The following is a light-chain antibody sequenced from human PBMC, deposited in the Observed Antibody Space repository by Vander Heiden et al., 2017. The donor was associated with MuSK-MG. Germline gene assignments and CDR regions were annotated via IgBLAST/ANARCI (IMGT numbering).Light chain of an antibody. CDR2: EDN. Sequence: NFMLTQPPSVSESPGKTVTISRTRSSGRIASNYVQWYQQRPGSSPTTVIYEDNQRPSGVPDRFSGSIDSSSNSASLTISGLKTEDEADYYCQSYDSSNHVVFGGGTKLTVL. CDR3: QSYDSSNHVV. J-gene: IGLJ2*01. CDR1: SGRIASNY. V-gene: IGLV6-57*01.